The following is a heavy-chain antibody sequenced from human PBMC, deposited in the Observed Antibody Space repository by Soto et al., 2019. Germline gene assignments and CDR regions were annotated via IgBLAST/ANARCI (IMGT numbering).Heavy chain of an antibody. J-gene: IGHJ4*02. V-gene: IGHV3-30*03. Sequence: QVKLVESGGGVVQPGRSLRLSCAASGFTFNNYGMHWVRHAPGKGLEWVAMISYDGSYKYYVDSVKGRFTISRDTSKDTLYLQMNSLRAEDTAVYYCADARVGDSHFDFWGQGTLVTVAA. CDR3: ADARVGDSHFDF. CDR1: GFTFNNYG. CDR2: ISYDGSYK. D-gene: IGHD1-26*01.